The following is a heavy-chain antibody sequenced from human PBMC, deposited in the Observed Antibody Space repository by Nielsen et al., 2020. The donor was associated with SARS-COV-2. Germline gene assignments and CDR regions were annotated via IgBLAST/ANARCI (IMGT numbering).Heavy chain of an antibody. CDR2: IYSGGST. D-gene: IGHD6-13*01. J-gene: IGHJ1*01. Sequence: GESLKISCAASGFTVSSNYMSWVRQAPGKGLEWVSVIYSGGSTYYADSVKGRFTISRHNSKNTLYLQMNSLRAGDTAVYYCARVSSSWYLGYFQHWGQGTLVTVSS. V-gene: IGHV3-53*04. CDR1: GFTVSSNY. CDR3: ARVSSSWYLGYFQH.